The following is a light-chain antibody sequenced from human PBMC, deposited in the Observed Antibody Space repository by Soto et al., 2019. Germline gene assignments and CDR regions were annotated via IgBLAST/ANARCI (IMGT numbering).Light chain of an antibody. Sequence: QSVMTQPPSVSAAPGQRVTISCSGSSSNIGGNSVSWYQQLPGTAPKLLIYDDDKRPSGIPDRFSGSKSGTSATLGITGFQTGDEADYYCSSYAGSNKGVFGGGTKLTVL. CDR1: SSNIGGNS. V-gene: IGLV1-51*01. J-gene: IGLJ2*01. CDR3: SSYAGSNKGV. CDR2: DDD.